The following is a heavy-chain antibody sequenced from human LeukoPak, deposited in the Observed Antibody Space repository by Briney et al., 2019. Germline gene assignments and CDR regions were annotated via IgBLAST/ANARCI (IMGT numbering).Heavy chain of an antibody. Sequence: PSETLSLTCTVSGGSISSSSYYWGWIRQPPGKGLEWIGSIYYSGSTYYNPSLKSRVTISVDMSKNQFSMKLTSVTAEDTAFYYCARDVGARLPGYWGQGILVTVSS. D-gene: IGHD6-6*01. J-gene: IGHJ4*02. CDR3: ARDVGARLPGY. CDR1: GGSISSSSYY. CDR2: IYYSGST. V-gene: IGHV4-39*07.